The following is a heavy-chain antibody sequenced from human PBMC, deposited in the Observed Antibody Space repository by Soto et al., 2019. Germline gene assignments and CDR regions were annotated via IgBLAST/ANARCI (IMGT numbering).Heavy chain of an antibody. J-gene: IGHJ4*02. V-gene: IGHV3-23*01. CDR1: GFTFRSYA. CDR3: AKRTTAPVPPRDFDF. D-gene: IGHD2-2*01. Sequence: PGGSLRLSCAASGFTFRSYAMSWVRQAPGKGLEWVSAISASGGSTYYADSVKGRFTISRDNSKNTLYLEMSSLRAEDTAVYYCAKRTTAPVPPRDFDFWGQGTLVTVSS. CDR2: ISASGGST.